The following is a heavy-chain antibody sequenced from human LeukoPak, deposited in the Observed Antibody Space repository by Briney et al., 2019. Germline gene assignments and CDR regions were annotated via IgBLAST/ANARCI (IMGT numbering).Heavy chain of an antibody. J-gene: IGHJ3*02. D-gene: IGHD2-2*01. Sequence: SETLSLTCSVSGGSISSYYWSWIRQPPGKGLEWIGYIYSSGSTNYNPSLKSQVTISVDMSKNQFSLKLSSVTAADTAMYYCARQSCSSPTCPHRNVFDMWGQGTMVAVSS. V-gene: IGHV4-59*08. CDR2: IYSSGST. CDR1: GGSISSYY. CDR3: ARQSCSSPTCPHRNVFDM.